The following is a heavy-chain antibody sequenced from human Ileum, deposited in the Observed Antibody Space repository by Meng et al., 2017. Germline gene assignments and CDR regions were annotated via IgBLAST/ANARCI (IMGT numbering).Heavy chain of an antibody. J-gene: IGHJ5*02. CDR1: GGAFSSSA. CDR2: IIPILNAS. CDR3: ARDCSGGGCFDP. Sequence: QVQLVQSGAEVKYPGSSVTVSCKASGGAFSSSAIGWLRQAPGRGLEWMGGIIPILNASTYAQNFKGRVTLSAYMATTTVYMELSSLTSDDTAVYFCARDCSGGGCFDPWGQGTLVTVSS. D-gene: IGHD2-15*01. V-gene: IGHV1-69*10.